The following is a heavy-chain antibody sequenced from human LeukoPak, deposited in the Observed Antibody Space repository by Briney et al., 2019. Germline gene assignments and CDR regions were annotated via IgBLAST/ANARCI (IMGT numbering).Heavy chain of an antibody. D-gene: IGHD3-22*01. CDR3: AKSNYFDSGGYYFFDY. CDR2: ISVSGGST. Sequence: PGGTLRLSCAVSGFTFSKYAMTWVRQPPGKGLEWVSGISVSGGSTNYADSVKGRFTISRDNSKNTLYLQMNSLRAEDAAVYYCAKSNYFDSGGYYFFDYWGQGTLVTVSS. V-gene: IGHV3-23*01. CDR1: GFTFSKYA. J-gene: IGHJ4*02.